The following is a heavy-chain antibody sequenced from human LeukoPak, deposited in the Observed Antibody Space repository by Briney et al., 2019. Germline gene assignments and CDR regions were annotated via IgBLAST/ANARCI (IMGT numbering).Heavy chain of an antibody. CDR1: GGSIRSYY. CDR3: ARSYDTNFDY. D-gene: IGHD3-3*01. J-gene: IGHJ4*02. V-gene: IGHV4-59*01. Sequence: ASETLSLTCTVSGGSIRSYYWSWIRQPPGKGLEWIGYIYFSGSTSYNPSLKSRVTISVDGSKNQFSLKLSSVAAADTAVYYCARSYDTNFDYWGQGTLVTVSS. CDR2: IYFSGST.